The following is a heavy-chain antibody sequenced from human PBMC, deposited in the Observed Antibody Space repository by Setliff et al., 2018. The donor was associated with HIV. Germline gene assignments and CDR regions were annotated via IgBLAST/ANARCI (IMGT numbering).Heavy chain of an antibody. D-gene: IGHD5-12*01. CDR3: ARDRATGYEKVWYNXFDS. CDR1: GGTXRPYA. Sequence: SGGTXRPYARXGVRXAPGKGLEWIGGIIPIFGTTNYAQKFQGRVTIAADESTRTAYMELRSLRSDDTAVYYCARDRATGYEKVWYNXFDSWGXGTQVTVSS. CDR2: IIPIFGTT. J-gene: IGHJ5*01. V-gene: IGHV1-69*01.